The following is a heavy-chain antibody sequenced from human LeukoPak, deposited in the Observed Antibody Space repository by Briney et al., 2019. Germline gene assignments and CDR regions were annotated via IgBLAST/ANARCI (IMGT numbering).Heavy chain of an antibody. CDR1: GGSLNSYY. CDR2: IYYTGST. J-gene: IGHJ4*02. D-gene: IGHD2/OR15-2a*01. CDR3: ARLRDNYFPDY. V-gene: IGHV4-59*01. Sequence: KPSETLSLTCAVSGGSLNSYYWSWIRQPPGKGLEWIGYIYYTGSTNYNPPLKSRVTISVDTSKNQFSLKLSSVTAADTAVYYCARLRDNYFPDYWGQGTLVTVSS.